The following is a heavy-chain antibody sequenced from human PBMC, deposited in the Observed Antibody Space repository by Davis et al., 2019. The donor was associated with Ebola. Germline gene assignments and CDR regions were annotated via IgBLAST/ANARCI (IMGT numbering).Heavy chain of an antibody. D-gene: IGHD1-26*01. J-gene: IGHJ4*02. Sequence: MPSETLSLTCTVSGGSVSSGPYYWSWIRQPPGKGLEWIGYFYYSGNTNYNPSLKSRVTISLDASKNQFSLLLTSVTAADVAVYYCSRGEDGVGPGKYWGQGTLVTVSS. CDR2: FYYSGNT. CDR3: SRGEDGVGPGKY. CDR1: GGSVSSGPYY. V-gene: IGHV4-61*01.